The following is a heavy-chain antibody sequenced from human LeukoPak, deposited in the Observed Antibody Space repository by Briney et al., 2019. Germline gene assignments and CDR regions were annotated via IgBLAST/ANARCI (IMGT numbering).Heavy chain of an antibody. CDR1: GYTFTGYY. CDR3: SRGPHWDPHFDF. Sequence: ASVKVSCKASGYTFTGYYMHWVRQAPGQGLEWMGWINPNSGGTNYAQKFQGRVIMTWDTSISTASMELSRLRSDDTAVYYCSRGPHWDPHFDFWGQGTLVTVSS. V-gene: IGHV1-2*02. CDR2: INPNSGGT. D-gene: IGHD7-27*01. J-gene: IGHJ4*02.